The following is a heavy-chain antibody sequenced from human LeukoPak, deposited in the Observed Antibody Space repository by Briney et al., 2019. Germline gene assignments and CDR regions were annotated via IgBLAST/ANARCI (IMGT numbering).Heavy chain of an antibody. J-gene: IGHJ4*02. CDR2: IRSKANSYAT. CDR3: TRHGGDGYNFVLPWD. D-gene: IGHD5-24*01. Sequence: GGSLRLSCAASGFTFSGSAMHWVRQASGKELEWVGRIRSKANSYATAYAASVKGRFTISRDDSKNTAYLQMNSLKTEDTAVYYCTRHGGDGYNFVLPWDWGQGTLVTVSS. V-gene: IGHV3-73*01. CDR1: GFTFSGSA.